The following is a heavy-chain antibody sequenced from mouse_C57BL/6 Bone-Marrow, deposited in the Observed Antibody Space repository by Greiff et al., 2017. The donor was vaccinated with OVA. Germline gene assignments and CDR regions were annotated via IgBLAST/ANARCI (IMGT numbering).Heavy chain of an antibody. J-gene: IGHJ3*01. CDR3: ARHGRGFAY. CDR2: ISSGGSYT. V-gene: IGHV5-6*01. CDR1: GFTFSSYG. Sequence: EVQRVESGGDLVKPGGSLKLSCAASGFTFSSYGMSWVRQTPDKRLEWVATISSGGSYTYYPDSVKGRFTISRDNAKNTLYLQMSRLKSEDTAMYYCARHGRGFAYWGQGTLVTVSA.